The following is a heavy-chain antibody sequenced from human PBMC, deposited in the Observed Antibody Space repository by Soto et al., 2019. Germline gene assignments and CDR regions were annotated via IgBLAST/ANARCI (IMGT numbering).Heavy chain of an antibody. CDR2: IYYRGST. D-gene: IGHD2-2*01. V-gene: IGHV4-59*01. Sequence: PSVTLSHRCTVSDGSIRGYYWSCIRQPPGKGLEWIGYIYYRGSTNYNPSLKSRVTISVDTSKNQFSLKLSSVTASDTAVYYSARQVGAWVRWYFDYWG. CDR3: ARQVGAWVRWYFDY. J-gene: IGHJ4*01. CDR1: DGSIRGYY.